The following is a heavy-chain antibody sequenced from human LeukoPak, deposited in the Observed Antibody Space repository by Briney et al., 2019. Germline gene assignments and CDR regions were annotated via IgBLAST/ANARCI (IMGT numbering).Heavy chain of an antibody. D-gene: IGHD2-15*01. V-gene: IGHV3-30*02. CDR2: IRYDGTNK. Sequence: PGGSLRLSCAASGFIFGSHGMHWVRQAPGKGLEWVAFIRYDGTNKYYADSVKGRFTISRDNSKNTLYLQMNSLRAEDTAVYYCAKDKDSTNWYFDYWGQGTLVTVSS. CDR1: GFIFGSHG. J-gene: IGHJ4*02. CDR3: AKDKDSTNWYFDY.